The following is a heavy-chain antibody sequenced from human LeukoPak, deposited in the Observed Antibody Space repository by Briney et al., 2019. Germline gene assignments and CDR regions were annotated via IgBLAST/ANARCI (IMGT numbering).Heavy chain of an antibody. CDR2: MNPNSGNT. D-gene: IGHD6-13*01. V-gene: IGHV1-8*01. J-gene: IGHJ4*02. CDR1: GYTFTSYD. Sequence: ASVKVSCKASGYTFTSYDINWVRQTTGQGLEWMGGMNPNSGNTGYAQRFQDRVTITRNTSISTAYMEVSSLRSEDTAVYYCARRGQQLDFDYWGQGTLVTVSS. CDR3: ARRGQQLDFDY.